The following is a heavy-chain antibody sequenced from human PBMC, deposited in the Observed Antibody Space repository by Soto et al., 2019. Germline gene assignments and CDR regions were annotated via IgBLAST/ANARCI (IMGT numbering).Heavy chain of an antibody. CDR3: ARVNIEVVEDAAWRGMDV. V-gene: IGHV3-23*01. CDR2: ISGSGGST. Sequence: EVQLLESGGGLVQPGGSLRLSCAASGFTFSSYAMSWVRQAPGKGLEWVSAISGSGGSTYYADSVKGRFTISRDNSKNTLYLQMNSLRAEDTAVYYCARVNIEVVEDAAWRGMDVWGQGTTVTVSS. CDR1: GFTFSSYA. J-gene: IGHJ6*02. D-gene: IGHD2-15*01.